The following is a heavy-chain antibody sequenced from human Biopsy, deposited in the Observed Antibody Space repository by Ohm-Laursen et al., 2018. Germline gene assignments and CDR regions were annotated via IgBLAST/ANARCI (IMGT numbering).Heavy chain of an antibody. V-gene: IGHV4-39*01. CDR2: LFYTGYT. D-gene: IGHD6-6*01. Sequence: TLSLTCTVSGGPMTSSDYYWGWIRQTPAKGLEWIGSLFYTGYTYANPSLRSRPRLSVDTSKNQFSLRLSSVTAADTAVYYCARHRNSSPRNYYHDMDVWGQGTKVTVSS. CDR1: GGPMTSSDYY. J-gene: IGHJ6*02. CDR3: ARHRNSSPRNYYHDMDV.